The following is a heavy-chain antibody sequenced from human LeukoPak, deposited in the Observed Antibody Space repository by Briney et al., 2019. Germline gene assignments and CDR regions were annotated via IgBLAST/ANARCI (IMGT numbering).Heavy chain of an antibody. J-gene: IGHJ4*02. V-gene: IGHV3-23*01. D-gene: IGHD4-23*01. CDR1: GFSFSTFA. Sequence: GGSLRLSCAASGFSFSTFAISWVRQAPGRGLEWVSAISRSGDSTYYADSVKGRFTISRDNFKNAVDLQMNSLRAEDTAIYYCARGKTTVVTPGVDYWGQGTLVTVSS. CDR2: ISRSGDST. CDR3: ARGKTTVVTPGVDY.